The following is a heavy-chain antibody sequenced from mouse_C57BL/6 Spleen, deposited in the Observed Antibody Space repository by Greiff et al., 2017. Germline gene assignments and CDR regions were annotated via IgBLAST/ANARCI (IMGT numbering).Heavy chain of an antibody. CDR1: GYAFSSSW. CDR3: ARENSSGYDAMDY. J-gene: IGHJ4*01. D-gene: IGHD3-2*02. CDR2: IYPGDGDT. Sequence: VKLQESGPELVKPGASVKISCKASGYAFSSSWMNWVKQRPGKGLEWIGRIYPGDGDTNYNEKFKGKATLTVDTSSSTAYMELHSLTSEDAAVYFCARENSSGYDAMDYWGQGTSVTVSS. V-gene: IGHV1-82*01.